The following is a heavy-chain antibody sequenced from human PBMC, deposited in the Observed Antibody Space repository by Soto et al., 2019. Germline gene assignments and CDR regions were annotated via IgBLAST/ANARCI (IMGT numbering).Heavy chain of an antibody. Sequence: GASGKVSCKVSGYTLTELSMHWVRQAPGKGLEWMGGFDPEDGETIYAQKFQGRVTMTEDTSTDTAYMELSSLRSEDTAVYYCATDLRLSYYDSSGYYLTWGQGTLVTVSS. CDR2: FDPEDGET. V-gene: IGHV1-24*01. D-gene: IGHD3-22*01. J-gene: IGHJ5*02. CDR3: ATDLRLSYYDSSGYYLT. CDR1: GYTLTELS.